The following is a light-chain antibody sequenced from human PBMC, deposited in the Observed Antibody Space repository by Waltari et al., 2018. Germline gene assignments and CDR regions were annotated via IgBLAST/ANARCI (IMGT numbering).Light chain of an antibody. Sequence: QSALPQPRVVSGSPGQPVHIPCNANSYDVVGYNSVYWYQQHPGTTPRHIIYDVHKRPSGVPDRLSGSKSGNTASLTISGLQGEDEADYYCCSFAGIPPYVFGTGTKVTVL. J-gene: IGLJ1*01. CDR2: DVH. CDR3: CSFAGIPPYV. CDR1: SYDVVGYNS. V-gene: IGLV2-11*01.